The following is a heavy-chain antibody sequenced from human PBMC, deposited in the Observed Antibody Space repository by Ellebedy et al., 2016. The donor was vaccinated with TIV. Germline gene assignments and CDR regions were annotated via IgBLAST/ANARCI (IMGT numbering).Heavy chain of an antibody. CDR2: IGTAGDT. CDR1: GFTFSSYD. Sequence: PGGSLRLSCAASGFTFSSYDMHWVRQPTGKGLEWVSAIGTAGDTYYPGSVKGRFTISRDNAKNSLYLQMNSLRAEDTAVYFCARDVSTDGWGAYFDCWGQGTLVTVSS. D-gene: IGHD5-24*01. J-gene: IGHJ4*02. V-gene: IGHV3-13*01. CDR3: ARDVSTDGWGAYFDC.